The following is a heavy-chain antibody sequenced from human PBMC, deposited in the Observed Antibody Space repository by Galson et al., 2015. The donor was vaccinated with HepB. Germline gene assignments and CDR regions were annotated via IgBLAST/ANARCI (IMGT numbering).Heavy chain of an antibody. V-gene: IGHV1-3*01. CDR2: INAGNGNT. J-gene: IGHJ3*02. Sequence: SVKVSCKASGYTFTSYAMHWVRQAPGQRLEWMGWINAGNGNTKYSQKFQGRVTITRDTSASTAYMELSSLRSEDTAVYYCARGGRFDILTGSDAFDIWGQGTMVTVSS. CDR1: GYTFTSYA. D-gene: IGHD3-9*01. CDR3: ARGGRFDILTGSDAFDI.